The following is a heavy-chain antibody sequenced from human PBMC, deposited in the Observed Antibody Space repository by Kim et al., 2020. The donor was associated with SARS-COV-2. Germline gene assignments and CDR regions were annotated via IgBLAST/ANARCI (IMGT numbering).Heavy chain of an antibody. Sequence: ASVKVSCKASGYTFTSYAMNWVRQAPGQGLEWMGWINTNTGNPTYAQGFTGRFVFSLDTSVSTAYLQISSLKAEDTPVYYCARDGDYYYYYYYGMDVWGQGTTVTVSS. J-gene: IGHJ6*02. CDR3: ARDGDYYYYYYYGMDV. CDR2: INTNTGNP. CDR1: GYTFTSYA. D-gene: IGHD4-17*01. V-gene: IGHV7-4-1*02.